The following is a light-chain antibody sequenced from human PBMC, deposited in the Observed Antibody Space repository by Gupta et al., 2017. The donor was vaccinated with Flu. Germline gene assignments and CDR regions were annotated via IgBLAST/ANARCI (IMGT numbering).Light chain of an antibody. CDR1: NIVTKT. V-gene: IGLV3-21*02. CDR2: DDN. CDR3: QVWDGSSDHPV. J-gene: IGLJ3*02. Sequence: SYVLTQPPSVSVAPGQTAKITCGGNNIVTKTVHWYQRKPDQAPVLVVYDDNDRPSGIPERFSGSNSGNTATLTISRVEAGDEADYYCQVWDGSSDHPVFGGGTKLSVL.